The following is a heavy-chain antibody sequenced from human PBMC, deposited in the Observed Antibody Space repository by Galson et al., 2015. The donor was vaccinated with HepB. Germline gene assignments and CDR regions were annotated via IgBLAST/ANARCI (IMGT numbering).Heavy chain of an antibody. Sequence: SLRLSCAASGFTFSGSGMHWVRQAPGKGLEWVAVIWYDGSKQYYADSVKGRFTISRDNSGNTLYMQMNSLRVEDTAVYYCARYQGDWGAFDIWGQGTMVTVSS. CDR3: ARYQGDWGAFDI. CDR1: GFTFSGSG. V-gene: IGHV3-33*01. D-gene: IGHD7-27*01. J-gene: IGHJ3*02. CDR2: IWYDGSKQ.